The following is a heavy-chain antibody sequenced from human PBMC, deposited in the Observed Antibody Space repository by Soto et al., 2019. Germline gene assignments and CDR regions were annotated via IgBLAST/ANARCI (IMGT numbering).Heavy chain of an antibody. J-gene: IGHJ3*02. D-gene: IGHD3-3*01. CDR1: GFSLSTSGVG. CDR2: IYWNDDK. V-gene: IGHV2-5*01. Sequence: QITLKESGPTLVNPTQTLTLTCTFSGFSLSTSGVGVGWIRQPPGKALEWLALIYWNDDKRYSPSLKSRLTITKDTSKNQVVLTMTNMDPVDTATYYCAHSLGITIFGVVIAYDAFDIWGQGTMVTVSS. CDR3: AHSLGITIFGVVIAYDAFDI.